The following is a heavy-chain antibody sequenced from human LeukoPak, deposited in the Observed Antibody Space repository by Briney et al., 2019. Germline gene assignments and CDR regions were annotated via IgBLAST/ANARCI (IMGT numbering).Heavy chain of an antibody. V-gene: IGHV3-23*01. CDR3: AKAPEDIVVVPAAS. D-gene: IGHD2-2*01. CDR2: ISGSGGST. Sequence: PGGCLRLSCAASGFTFSSYAMSWVRQAPGKGLEWVSAISGSGGSTYYADSVKGRFTISRDNSKNTLYLQMNSLRAEDTAVYYCAKAPEDIVVVPAASWGQGSLVTVSS. CDR1: GFTFSSYA. J-gene: IGHJ5*02.